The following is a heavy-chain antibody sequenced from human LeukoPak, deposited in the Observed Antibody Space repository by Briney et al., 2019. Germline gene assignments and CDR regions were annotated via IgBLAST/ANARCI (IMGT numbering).Heavy chain of an antibody. Sequence: ASVKVSCKASGGTFSSYAISWVRQAPGQGLEWMGGIIPIFGTANYAQKFQGRVTITADKSTSTAYMELSSLRSEDTAVYCCAGGPQQLVGSFDYWGQGTLVTVSS. CDR3: AGGPQQLVGSFDY. CDR1: GGTFSSYA. D-gene: IGHD6-13*01. J-gene: IGHJ4*02. V-gene: IGHV1-69*06. CDR2: IIPIFGTA.